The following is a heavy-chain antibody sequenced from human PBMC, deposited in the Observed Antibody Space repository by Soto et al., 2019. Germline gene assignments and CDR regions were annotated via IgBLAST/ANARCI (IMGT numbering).Heavy chain of an antibody. J-gene: IGHJ4*02. V-gene: IGHV3-21*01. Sequence: EVQLVESGGGLVKPGGSLRLSCAASGSTFSSYSMNWVRQAPGKGLEWVSSISGSSTYIYYADSVKGRCTISRDNAKNSLYVKMNSLSAEDTAVYYCAREDRDDYWGQGTLVTVSS. D-gene: IGHD3-10*01. CDR2: ISGSSTYI. CDR3: AREDRDDY. CDR1: GSTFSSYS.